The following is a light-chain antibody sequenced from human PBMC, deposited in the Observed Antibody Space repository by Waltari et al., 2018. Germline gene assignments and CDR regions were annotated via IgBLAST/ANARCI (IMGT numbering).Light chain of an antibody. Sequence: QSALTQPASVSGSPGQSITISCTGTSSDVGGYNYVSWYQQHPGKAPKLMIYDVSRRASGVSNGFSGSKSGSTASLTISGLQAEDEADDYCCSYAGSSTYVVGTGTKVTVL. V-gene: IGLV2-23*02. CDR2: DVS. J-gene: IGLJ1*01. CDR1: SSDVGGYNY. CDR3: CSYAGSSTYV.